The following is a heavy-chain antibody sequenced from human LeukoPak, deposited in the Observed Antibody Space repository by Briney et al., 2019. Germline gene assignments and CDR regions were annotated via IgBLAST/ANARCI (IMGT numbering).Heavy chain of an antibody. CDR3: ARLPYSSGWYHTYYFDY. J-gene: IGHJ4*02. CDR1: GFTVSSNY. Sequence: PGGSLRLSCAASGFTVSSNYMSWVRQAPGKGLEWVSVIYSGGSTYYADSVKGRFTISRDNAKNSLYLQMNSLRAEDTAVYYCARLPYSSGWYHTYYFDYWGQGTLVTVSS. CDR2: IYSGGST. D-gene: IGHD6-19*01. V-gene: IGHV3-66*04.